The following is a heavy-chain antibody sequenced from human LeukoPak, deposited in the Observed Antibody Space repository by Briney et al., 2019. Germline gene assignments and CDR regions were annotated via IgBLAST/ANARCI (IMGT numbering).Heavy chain of an antibody. V-gene: IGHV4-59*01. D-gene: IGHD3-22*01. J-gene: IGHJ3*02. Sequence: SETLSLTCTVSGGSISSYYWSWIRQPPGKGLEWIGYIYYSGSTNYNPSLKSRVTISVDTSKNQFSLKLSSVTAADTAVYYCARDGSPGDDSSGYYSNDAFDTWGQGTMVTVSS. CDR2: IYYSGST. CDR1: GGSISSYY. CDR3: ARDGSPGDDSSGYYSNDAFDT.